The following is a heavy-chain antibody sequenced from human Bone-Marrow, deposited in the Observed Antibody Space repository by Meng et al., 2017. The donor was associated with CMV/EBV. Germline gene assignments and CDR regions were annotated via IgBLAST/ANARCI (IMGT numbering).Heavy chain of an antibody. J-gene: IGHJ4*02. D-gene: IGHD2-8*01. Sequence: GESLKISCAASGFTFSSYGMHWVRQAPGKGLEWVAVIWYDGSNKYYADSVKGRFTTSRDNSKNTLYLQMNSLRAEDTAVYYCARGTKAYWGQGTLVTVPS. CDR1: GFTFSSYG. CDR3: ARGTKAY. CDR2: IWYDGSNK. V-gene: IGHV3-33*01.